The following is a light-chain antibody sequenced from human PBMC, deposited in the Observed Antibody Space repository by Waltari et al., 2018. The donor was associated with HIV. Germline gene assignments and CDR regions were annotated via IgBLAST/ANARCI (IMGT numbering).Light chain of an antibody. CDR1: ISDIGSNT. Sequence: QSVLTQPPSASGTPGQRVTISCPGSISDIGSNTVNWYQQLPGTAPKLLIYSNDQRPSGVPDRFSGSKSGTSASLAISGLRSEDEADYYCATWDDSLDGPMFGGGTKLTVL. CDR2: SND. V-gene: IGLV1-44*01. CDR3: ATWDDSLDGPM. J-gene: IGLJ3*02.